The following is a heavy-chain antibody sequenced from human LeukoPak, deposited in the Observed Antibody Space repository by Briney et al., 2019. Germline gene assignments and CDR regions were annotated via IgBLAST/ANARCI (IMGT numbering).Heavy chain of an antibody. CDR2: IDWDDDK. CDR1: GFTFSSYGM. Sequence: LRLSCAASGFTFSSYGMSWIRQPPGKALEWLALIDWDDDKYYSTSLKTRLTISKDTSKNQVVLTMTNMDPVDTATYYCARSNYYDSSGYYYGHFDYWGQGTLVTVSS. V-gene: IGHV2-70*01. CDR3: ARSNYYDSSGYYYGHFDY. D-gene: IGHD3-22*01. J-gene: IGHJ4*02.